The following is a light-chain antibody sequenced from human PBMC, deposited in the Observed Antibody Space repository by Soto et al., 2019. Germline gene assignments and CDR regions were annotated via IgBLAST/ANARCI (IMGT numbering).Light chain of an antibody. Sequence: QSALTQPRSVSGSPGQSVTLSCTGTSSDVGGYDFVSWYQQYPGKAPKLIIYDVTKRTSGVPDRFSGSKSGNAASLTISGHQDEDEADYYCSSYAGSYILGVFGGGTKLTVL. CDR2: DVT. V-gene: IGLV2-11*01. J-gene: IGLJ3*02. CDR1: SSDVGGYDF. CDR3: SSYAGSYILGV.